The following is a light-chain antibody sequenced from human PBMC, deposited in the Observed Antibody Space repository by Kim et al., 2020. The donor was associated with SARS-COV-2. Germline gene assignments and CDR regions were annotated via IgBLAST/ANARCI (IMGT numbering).Light chain of an antibody. V-gene: IGLV2-8*01. J-gene: IGLJ1*01. CDR3: SSFAGSNNV. Sequence: QSALTQPPSASGSPGQSVTISCTGTSSDVGGYKYVSWYQQHPGKAPKLMIYEVNKRSSGVPDRFSGSKSGNTASLTVSGLQAEDEADYYCSSFAGSNNVFGTGTKLTVL. CDR2: EVN. CDR1: SSDVGGYKY.